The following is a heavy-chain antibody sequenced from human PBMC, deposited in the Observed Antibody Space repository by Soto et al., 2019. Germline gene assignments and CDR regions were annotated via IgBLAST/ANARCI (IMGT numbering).Heavy chain of an antibody. CDR3: ARGARGLRYFDWLPNYYGMDV. CDR2: IYHSGST. CDR1: GYSISSGYY. V-gene: IGHV4-38-2*01. J-gene: IGHJ6*02. D-gene: IGHD3-9*01. Sequence: PSETLSLTCAVSGYSISSGYYWGWIRQPPGKGLEWIGSIYHSGSTYYNPSLKSRVTISVDTSKNQFSLKLSSVTAADTAVYYCARGARGLRYFDWLPNYYGMDVWAKGPRSPSP.